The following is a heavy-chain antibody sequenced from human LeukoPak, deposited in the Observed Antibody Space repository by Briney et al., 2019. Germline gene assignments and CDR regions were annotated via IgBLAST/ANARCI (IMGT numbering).Heavy chain of an antibody. D-gene: IGHD2-15*01. CDR3: ARLYTGILGYCSGGSCYYFDY. CDR2: IYYSGST. Sequence: SETLSLTCAVYGGSFSGYYWSWIRQPPGKGLEWIGSIYYSGSTYYNPSLKSRVTISVDTSKNQFSLKLSSVTAADTAVYYCARLYTGILGYCSGGSCYYFDYWGQGTLVTVSS. CDR1: GGSFSGYY. J-gene: IGHJ4*02. V-gene: IGHV4-34*01.